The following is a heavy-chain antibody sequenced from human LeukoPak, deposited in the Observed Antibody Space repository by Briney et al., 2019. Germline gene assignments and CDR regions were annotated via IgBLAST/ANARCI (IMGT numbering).Heavy chain of an antibody. V-gene: IGHV3-33*01. CDR2: AYADGDRK. Sequence: GGSLRLACAASGFTFSSYGLHWVRQGPGKGLEWVAVAYADGDRKFYVDSVKGRFTISRDNSKNTFYLQMNSLRAEDTAIYYCATGGYMHYDHWGQGTLVTVSS. CDR1: GFTFSSYG. CDR3: ATGGYMHYDH. J-gene: IGHJ4*02. D-gene: IGHD3-22*01.